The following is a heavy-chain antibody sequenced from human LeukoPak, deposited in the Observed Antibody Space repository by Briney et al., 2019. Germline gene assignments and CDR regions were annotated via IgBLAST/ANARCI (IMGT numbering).Heavy chain of an antibody. CDR3: ARHDYGGNVLGGFDY. Sequence: SGPGLVKPSETLSLTCTVSGGSISSSSYYWGWIRQPPGKGLEWIGSIYYSGSTYYNPSLKSRVTISVDTSKNQFSLKLSSVTAADTAVYYCARHDYGGNVLGGFDYWGQGTLVTVSS. CDR2: IYYSGST. CDR1: GGSISSSSYY. J-gene: IGHJ4*02. V-gene: IGHV4-39*01. D-gene: IGHD4-23*01.